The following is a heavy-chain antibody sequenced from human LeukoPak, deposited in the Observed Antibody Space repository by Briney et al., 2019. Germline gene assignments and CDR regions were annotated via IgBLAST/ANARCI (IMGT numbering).Heavy chain of an antibody. CDR2: IYYSGST. V-gene: IGHV4-39*01. Sequence: SETLSLTCTVSGGSISSSSYYWGWIRQPPGKGLEWIGSIYYSGSTYYNPSLKSRVTISVDTSKNQFSLKLSSVAAADTAVYYCARLYQYSSSWDWFDPWGQGTLVTVSS. J-gene: IGHJ5*02. CDR1: GGSISSSSYY. D-gene: IGHD6-13*01. CDR3: ARLYQYSSSWDWFDP.